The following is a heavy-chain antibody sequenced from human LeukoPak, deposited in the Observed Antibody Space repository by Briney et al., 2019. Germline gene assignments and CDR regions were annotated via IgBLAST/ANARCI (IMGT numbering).Heavy chain of an antibody. CDR3: ARIALDSFDY. V-gene: IGHV3-48*02. CDR1: GFTFSSYS. Sequence: GGSLRLSCAASGFTFSSYSLNWVRQAPGKGLEWVSYISSSGSTTYYADSVKGRFTISRDNAKNSLYLQMNSLRDEDTAVYYCARIALDSFDYWGQGTLVTVSS. J-gene: IGHJ4*02. D-gene: IGHD3-22*01. CDR2: ISSSGSTT.